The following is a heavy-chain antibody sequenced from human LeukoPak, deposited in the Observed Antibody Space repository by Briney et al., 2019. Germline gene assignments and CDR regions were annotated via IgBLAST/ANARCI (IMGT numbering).Heavy chain of an antibody. V-gene: IGHV3-23*01. D-gene: IGHD2-21*02. CDR2: ISGSGGST. J-gene: IGHJ4*02. CDR3: AKGGHIVVVTAITDY. CDR1: GFTFRSYW. Sequence: GGSLRLSCAASGFTFRSYWMHWVRQAPGKGLEWVSAISGSGGSTYYADSVKGRFTISRDNSKNTLYLQMNSLRAEDTAVYYCAKGGHIVVVTAITDYWGQGTLVTVSS.